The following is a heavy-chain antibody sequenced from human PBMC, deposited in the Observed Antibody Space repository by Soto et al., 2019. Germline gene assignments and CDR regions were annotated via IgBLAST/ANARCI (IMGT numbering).Heavy chain of an antibody. CDR2: VSAFENT. V-gene: IGHV4-39*01. CDR1: GGSISDDSYY. J-gene: IGHJ5*02. CDR3: VRHGNAYKHWFAP. D-gene: IGHD1-1*01. Sequence: QLRLQESGPGSVKPSETLSLTCNLSGGSISDDSYYWAWIRQPPGGGLEWIGSVSAFENTYYNPSLKSRVTISIHTSRKHFSLNLRSVIAADTAVYHCVRHGNAYKHWFAPWGQGTLVIVSS.